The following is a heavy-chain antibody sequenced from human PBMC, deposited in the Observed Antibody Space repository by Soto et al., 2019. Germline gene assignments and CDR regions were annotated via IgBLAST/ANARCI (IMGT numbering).Heavy chain of an antibody. CDR1: GYAFTTYG. CDR3: ARGRYGDY. Sequence: QVHLVQSGAEVKKPGASVKVSCKGSGYAFTTYGITWVRQAPGQGLEWMGWISAHNGNTNYAQKIEGRVTVTRDTSTSTDYMEQRSLRSDDTAVYYCARGRYGDYWGQGALVTVSS. CDR2: ISAHNGNT. V-gene: IGHV1-18*01. D-gene: IGHD1-1*01. J-gene: IGHJ4*02.